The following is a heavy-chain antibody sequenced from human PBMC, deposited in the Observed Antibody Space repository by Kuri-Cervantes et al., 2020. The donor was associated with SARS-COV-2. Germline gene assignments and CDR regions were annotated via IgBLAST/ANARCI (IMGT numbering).Heavy chain of an antibody. J-gene: IGHJ4*02. V-gene: IGHV1-46*01. CDR1: GYTFTNYY. CDR3: ARDGRDGYNREFLTD. CDR2: INPGGGAT. Sequence: ASVKVSCKASGYTFTNYYIHWVRQAPGQGLEWMGIINPGGGATTYAQKFQSRVTMTRDTSTSTVYMELSSLRSEDTAVYFCARDGRDGYNREFLTDWGQGTLVTVSS. D-gene: IGHD5-24*01.